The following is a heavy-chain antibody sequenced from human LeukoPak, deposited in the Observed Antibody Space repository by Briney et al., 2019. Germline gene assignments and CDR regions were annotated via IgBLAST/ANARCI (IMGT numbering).Heavy chain of an antibody. Sequence: GGSLRVSCAASGFAFRSYGMHWVRQAPGKGLEWVALIWSDERNKYYADSVKGQFTISRDNSKNTLYLQMNSLRAEDTAVYYCARDYGGDAGLCYWGQGTLVTVSS. J-gene: IGHJ4*02. CDR2: IWSDERNK. CDR1: GFAFRSYG. D-gene: IGHD4-23*01. V-gene: IGHV3-33*01. CDR3: ARDYGGDAGLCY.